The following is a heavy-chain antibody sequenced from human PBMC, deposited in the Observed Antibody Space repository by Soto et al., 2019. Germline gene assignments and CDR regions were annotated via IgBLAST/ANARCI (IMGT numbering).Heavy chain of an antibody. CDR3: ARGDYIWGSPKRGFDC. V-gene: IGHV4-31*03. J-gene: IGHJ4*02. CDR2: IYYSGST. CDR1: GGSISSGSYF. D-gene: IGHD3-16*01. Sequence: QVQLQESGPGLVKPSQTLSLTCTVSGGSISSGSYFWSWIRQHPGKGLEWIAYIYYSGSTYYNPSLQSRLIISVDTSKNQFSLKLSSVTAADTAVYYCARGDYIWGSPKRGFDCWGQGTLVTVSS.